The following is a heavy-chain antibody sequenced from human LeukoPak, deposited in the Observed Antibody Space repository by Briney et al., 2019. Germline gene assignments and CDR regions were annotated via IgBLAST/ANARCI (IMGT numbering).Heavy chain of an antibody. D-gene: IGHD2-2*01. Sequence: GGSLRLPCAASGFTFSRYSLHGVPQASGKGLEWVSYLRSSSSTIYYADAVKGRFTISKDNAKNSLYLQMNSLRAEDTAVYYCARWDKSFYCSSTSCPDYWGQGTLVTVSS. CDR3: ARWDKSFYCSSTSCPDY. V-gene: IGHV3-48*01. J-gene: IGHJ4*02. CDR1: GFTFSRYS. CDR2: LRSSSSTI.